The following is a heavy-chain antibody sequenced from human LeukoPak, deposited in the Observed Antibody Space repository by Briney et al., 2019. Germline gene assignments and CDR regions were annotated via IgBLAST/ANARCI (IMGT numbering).Heavy chain of an antibody. CDR2: IYTSGST. V-gene: IGHV4-61*02. D-gene: IGHD3-10*01. J-gene: IGHJ4*02. Sequence: SETLSLTCTVSGGSISSGSYYWSWIRQPAGKGLEWIGRIYTSGSTNYNPSLKSRVTISVDTSKNQFSLKLSSVTAADTAVYYCASGEGPYFDYWGQGTLVTVSS. CDR1: GGSISSGSYY. CDR3: ASGEGPYFDY.